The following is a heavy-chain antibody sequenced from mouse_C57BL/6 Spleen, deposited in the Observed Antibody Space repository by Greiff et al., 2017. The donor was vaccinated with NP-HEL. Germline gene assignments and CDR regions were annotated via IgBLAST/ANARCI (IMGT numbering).Heavy chain of an antibody. CDR1: GYTFTSYW. CDR2: IYPSDSET. CDR3: ARTHYAYWYFDV. V-gene: IGHV1-61*01. D-gene: IGHD1-1*02. J-gene: IGHJ1*03. Sequence: QVQLQQPGAELVRPGSSVKLSCKASGYTFTSYWMDWVKQRPGQGLEWIGNIYPSDSETHYNQKFKDKATLTVDKSSSTAYMQLSSLTSEDSAVYYCARTHYAYWYFDVWGTGTTVTVSS.